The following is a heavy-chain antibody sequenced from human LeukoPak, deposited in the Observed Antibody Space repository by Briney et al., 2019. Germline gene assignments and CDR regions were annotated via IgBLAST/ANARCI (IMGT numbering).Heavy chain of an antibody. J-gene: IGHJ3*02. CDR2: IKQDGSEK. Sequence: GGSLRLSCAASGFTFSSYWMSWVRQAPGKGLEWVANIKQDGSEKYYVDSVKSRFTISRDNAKNSLYLQMNSLRAEDTAVYYCARDWYCSSTSCSPDAFDIWGQGTMVTVSS. CDR1: GFTFSSYW. CDR3: ARDWYCSSTSCSPDAFDI. V-gene: IGHV3-7*01. D-gene: IGHD2-2*01.